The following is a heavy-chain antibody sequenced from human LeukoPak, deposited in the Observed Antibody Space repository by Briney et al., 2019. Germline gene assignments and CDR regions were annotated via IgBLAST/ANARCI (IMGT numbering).Heavy chain of an antibody. CDR2: ISAYNGNT. CDR3: ARVETMYDFWSGYYPSKLYYFDY. CDR1: GYTFTSYG. J-gene: IGHJ4*02. Sequence: ASVKVSCKASGYTFTSYGISWVRQAPGQGLELMGWISAYNGNTNYAQKLQGRVTMTTDTSTSTAYMELRSLRSDDTAVYYCARVETMYDFWSGYYPSKLYYFDYWGQGTLVTVSS. D-gene: IGHD3-3*01. V-gene: IGHV1-18*01.